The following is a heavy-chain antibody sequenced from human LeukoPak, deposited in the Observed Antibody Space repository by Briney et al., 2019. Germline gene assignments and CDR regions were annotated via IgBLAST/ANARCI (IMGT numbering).Heavy chain of an antibody. D-gene: IGHD2-15*01. CDR1: GESFSGYY. CDR2: IIESGAT. CDR3: ARARKEKYVVAATFDY. V-gene: IGHV4-34*12. Sequence: PSETLSLTCAVYGESFSGYYWTWIRQPPGKGLQWIGEIIESGATKYMSSLKSRVTISIDTSKNQFSLKLSSVTAADTAVYYCARARKEKYVVAATFDYWGQGTLVTVSS. J-gene: IGHJ4*02.